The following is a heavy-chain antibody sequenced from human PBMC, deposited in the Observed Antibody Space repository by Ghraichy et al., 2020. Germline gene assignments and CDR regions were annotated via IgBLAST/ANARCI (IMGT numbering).Heavy chain of an antibody. V-gene: IGHV4-30-2*01. J-gene: IGHJ3*01. Sequence: SETLSLTCTVSGDSISSGPYSWRWIRQPPGKGLEWIGYMYLSGSTYYNLSLKSRVTISIARSKHQFSLKMSSVTAADTAVYYCARGGFFSYAFDVWGQGTMVTVPS. CDR1: GDSISSGPYS. D-gene: IGHD2/OR15-2a*01. CDR2: MYLSGST. CDR3: ARGGFFSYAFDV.